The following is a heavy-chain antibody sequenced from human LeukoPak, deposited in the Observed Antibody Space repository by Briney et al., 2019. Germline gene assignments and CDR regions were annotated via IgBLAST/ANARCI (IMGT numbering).Heavy chain of an antibody. D-gene: IGHD6-6*01. CDR3: AREGNMYSSSQTLDY. J-gene: IGHJ4*02. Sequence: PGGSLRLSCAASGFTFSSYSMNWVRQAPGKGLEWVSSISSSSSYIYYADSVKGRFTISRDNAKNSLYLQMNSLRAEDTAVYYCAREGNMYSSSQTLDYWGQGTLVTVSS. CDR1: GFTFSSYS. V-gene: IGHV3-21*01. CDR2: ISSSSSYI.